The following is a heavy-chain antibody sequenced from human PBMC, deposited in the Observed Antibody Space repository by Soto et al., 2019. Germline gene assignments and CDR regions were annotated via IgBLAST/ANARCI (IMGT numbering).Heavy chain of an antibody. CDR3: ARDSVVTIFGVVTPPGYFDL. V-gene: IGHV6-1*01. CDR1: GDSVSSNSAA. J-gene: IGHJ2*01. Sequence: PSQTLSLTCAISGDSVSSNSAAWNCIRQSPSRGLEWLGRTYYRSKWYNDYAVSVKSRITINPDTSKNQFSLQLNSVTPEDTAVYYCARDSVVTIFGVVTPPGYFDLWGRGTLVTVSS. D-gene: IGHD3-3*01. CDR2: TYYRSKWYN.